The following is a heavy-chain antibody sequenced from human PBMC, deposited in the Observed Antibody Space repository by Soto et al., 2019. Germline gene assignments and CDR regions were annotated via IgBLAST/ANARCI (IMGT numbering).Heavy chain of an antibody. CDR3: AAVRGSLGSLSFDY. CDR1: GITFSDLH. CDR2: VEVENDDR. D-gene: IGHD1-26*01. Sequence: EVLLQQSGAEAREPGGVVKMSCAVSGITFSDLHMHWVKQAPGKGLEWVGLVEVENDDRLYAEKYRGRLNINKDTSRHTSYMELTSLTSDDTAIYFCAAVRGSLGSLSFDYWGQGTPVTVSA. V-gene: IGHV1-69-2*01. J-gene: IGHJ4*02.